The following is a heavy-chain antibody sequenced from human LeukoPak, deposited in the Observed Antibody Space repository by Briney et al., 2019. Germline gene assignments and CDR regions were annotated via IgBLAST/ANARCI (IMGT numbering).Heavy chain of an antibody. V-gene: IGHV3-7*01. Sequence: GGSLRLSCAVSRFTFSDYWMRWVRQAPGKGLEWVAAINKDGSEKQYVGSVKGRFTISRDNAKNSVYLQMTSLGAEDTAVYYCATYTQHFGAPGGADYWGLGTLVTVSS. CDR2: INKDGSEK. J-gene: IGHJ4*02. CDR3: ATYTQHFGAPGGADY. CDR1: RFTFSDYW. D-gene: IGHD2-8*02.